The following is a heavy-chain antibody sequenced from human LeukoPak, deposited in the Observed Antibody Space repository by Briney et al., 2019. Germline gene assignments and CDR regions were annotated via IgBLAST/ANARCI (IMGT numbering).Heavy chain of an antibody. J-gene: IGHJ4*02. D-gene: IGHD1-26*01. CDR3: AKAGSGSYPTFLDY. Sequence: GGSLRLSCAASGFTFSSYAMHWVRQAPGKGLEWVAVISYDGSNKYYADSVKGRFTISRDNSKNTLYLQMNSLRVDDTAVYYCAKAGSGSYPTFLDYWGQGTPVTVSS. CDR2: ISYDGSNK. CDR1: GFTFSSYA. V-gene: IGHV3-30-3*01.